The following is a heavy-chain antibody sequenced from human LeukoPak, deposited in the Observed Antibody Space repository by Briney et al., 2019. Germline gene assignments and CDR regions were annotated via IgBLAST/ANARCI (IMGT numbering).Heavy chain of an antibody. CDR3: ARGLDHSKTGY. CDR1: GGSLSGYY. Sequence: SETLSLTCTVYGGSLSGYYWSWIRQSPGKGLEWIGEIHPSGGSYYNPSLNNRVTISGDTSKNQFSLKLNSVPAADTAVYYCARGLDHSKTGYWGQGALVTVST. J-gene: IGHJ4*02. CDR2: IHPSGGS. V-gene: IGHV4-34*01. D-gene: IGHD4-11*01.